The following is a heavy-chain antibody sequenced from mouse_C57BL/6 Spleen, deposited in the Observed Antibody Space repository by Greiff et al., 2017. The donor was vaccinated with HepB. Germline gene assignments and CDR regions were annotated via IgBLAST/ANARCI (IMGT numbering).Heavy chain of an antibody. J-gene: IGHJ2*01. Sequence: VQLQQPGTELVKPGASVKLSCKASGYTFTSYWMHWVKQRPGQGLEWIGNINPSNGGTNYNEKFKSKATLTVDKSSSTAYMQLSSLTSEDSAVYYCARKINYDYDDEYYFDYWGQGTTLTVSS. D-gene: IGHD2-4*01. V-gene: IGHV1-53*01. CDR1: GYTFTSYW. CDR3: ARKINYDYDDEYYFDY. CDR2: INPSNGGT.